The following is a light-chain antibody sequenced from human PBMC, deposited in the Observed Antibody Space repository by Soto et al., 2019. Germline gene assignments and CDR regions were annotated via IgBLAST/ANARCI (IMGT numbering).Light chain of an antibody. V-gene: IGKV3-20*01. CDR3: QHDSGSDIK. CDR1: QSVSSN. Sequence: IVMTQSPATLSVSPGERATLSCRASQSVSSNLAWYQQKPGQAPRLLIFGASSRATGIPDRFSGSGSGAAFTLTITRLEAEDFAVYFCQHDSGSDIKLGQGTKVDSK. CDR2: GAS. J-gene: IGKJ1*01.